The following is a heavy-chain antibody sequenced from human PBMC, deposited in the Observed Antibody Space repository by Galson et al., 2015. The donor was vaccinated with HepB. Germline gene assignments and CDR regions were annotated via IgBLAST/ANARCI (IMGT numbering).Heavy chain of an antibody. CDR3: ARGIELERRTGFDY. J-gene: IGHJ4*02. D-gene: IGHD1-1*01. Sequence: SVKVSCKASGYTFTSYAMNWVRQAPGQGLEWMGWINTNTGNPTYAQGLTGRFAFSLDTSASTAYLQISSLKAEDTAVYYCARGIELERRTGFDYWGQGTLVTVSS. CDR1: GYTFTSYA. V-gene: IGHV7-4-1*02. CDR2: INTNTGNP.